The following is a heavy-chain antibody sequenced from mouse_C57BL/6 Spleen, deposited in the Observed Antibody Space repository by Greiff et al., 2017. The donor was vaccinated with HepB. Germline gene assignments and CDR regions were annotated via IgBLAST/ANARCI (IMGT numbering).Heavy chain of an antibody. CDR1: GYTFTDYN. V-gene: IGHV1-22*01. J-gene: IGHJ1*03. CDR3: ARELSPITTVRWYFDV. Sequence: EVQLQQSGPELVKPGASVKMSCKASGYTFTDYNMHWVKQSHGKSLEWIGYINPNNGGTSYNQKFKGKATLTVNKSSSTAYMELRSLTSEDSAVYYCARELSPITTVRWYFDVWGTGTTVTVSS. CDR2: INPNNGGT. D-gene: IGHD1-1*01.